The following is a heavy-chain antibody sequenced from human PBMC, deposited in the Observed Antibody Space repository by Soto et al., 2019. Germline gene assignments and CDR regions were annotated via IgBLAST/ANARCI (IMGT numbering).Heavy chain of an antibody. CDR3: ARGRYGDY. CDR2: ISAHNGNT. V-gene: IGHV1-18*01. D-gene: IGHD1-1*01. Sequence: QVHLVQSGAEVKKPGASVKVSCKGSGYTFTCYGITWVRQAPGQGLEWMGWISAHNGNTDYAQRLQGRVTVTRDTSTSTAYMELRSLRSDDTAVYYCARGRYGDYWGQGALVTVSS. J-gene: IGHJ4*02. CDR1: GYTFTCYG.